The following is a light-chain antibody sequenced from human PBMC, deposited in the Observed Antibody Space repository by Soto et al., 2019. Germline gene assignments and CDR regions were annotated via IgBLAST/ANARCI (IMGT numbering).Light chain of an antibody. V-gene: IGLV2-23*02. J-gene: IGLJ1*01. CDR1: SSDVGSYNL. Sequence: QSALTQPASVSGSPGQSITISCTGTSSDVGSYNLVSWYQQHPGKAPKLMIYEVSKRPSGVSNRFSGSKSGNTASLTISGLQAEDEADYYRCSYAGSSIYVFGTGNKLTVL. CDR2: EVS. CDR3: CSYAGSSIYV.